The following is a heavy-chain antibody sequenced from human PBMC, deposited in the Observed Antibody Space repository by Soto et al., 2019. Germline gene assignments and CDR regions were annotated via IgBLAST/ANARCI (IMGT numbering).Heavy chain of an antibody. CDR1: GGSISSSSYY. CDR3: ASGQLWHIDY. V-gene: IGHV4-39*01. D-gene: IGHD5-18*01. J-gene: IGHJ4*02. CDR2: IYYSGST. Sequence: QLQLQESGPGLVKPSETLSLTCTVSGGSISSSSYYWGWIRQPPGKGLEWIGSIYYSGSTYYNPSLTSRVTISVDTSKNQFSLKLSSVTAADTAVYYCASGQLWHIDYWGQGTLVTVSS.